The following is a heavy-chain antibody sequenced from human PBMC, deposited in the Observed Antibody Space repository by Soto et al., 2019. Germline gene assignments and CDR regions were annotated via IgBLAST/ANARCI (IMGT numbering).Heavy chain of an antibody. V-gene: IGHV3-66*01. Sequence: GGSLRLSCAASGFTVSSNYMSWVRQAPGKGLEWVSVIYSGGSTYYADSVKGRFTISRDNSKNTLYLQMNSLRAEDTAVYYCARDLSYSGYDYYYYYMDVWGKGATVTVSS. D-gene: IGHD5-12*01. CDR3: ARDLSYSGYDYYYYYMDV. CDR2: IYSGGST. J-gene: IGHJ6*03. CDR1: GFTVSSNY.